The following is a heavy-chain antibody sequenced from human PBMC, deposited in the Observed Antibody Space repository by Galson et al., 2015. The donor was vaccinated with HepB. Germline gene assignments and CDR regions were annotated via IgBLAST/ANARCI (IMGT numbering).Heavy chain of an antibody. D-gene: IGHD3-10*01. V-gene: IGHV1-3*01. Sequence: SVKVSCKASGYTFTSYAMHWVRQAPGQRLEWMGWINAGNGNTKYSQKFQGRVTITRDTSASTAYMELSSLRSEDTAVYYCARDTELWLGLDYWGQGTLVTVSS. J-gene: IGHJ4*02. CDR1: GYTFTSYA. CDR3: ARDTELWLGLDY. CDR2: INAGNGNT.